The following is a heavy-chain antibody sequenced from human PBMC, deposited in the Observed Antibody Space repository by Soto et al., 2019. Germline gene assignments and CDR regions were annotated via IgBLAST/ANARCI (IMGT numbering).Heavy chain of an antibody. D-gene: IGHD6-13*01. CDR2: IDPSDSYA. CDR3: ASSSWYFLNY. V-gene: IGHV5-10-1*01. Sequence: GESLKISCNGSGYSFTSYWISWVRQMPGKGLEWMGRIDPSDSYANYSPSFQGRVTISADKSISTAYLQWSSLKASDTAMYYCASSSWYFLNYWGQGTLVTVSS. CDR1: GYSFTSYW. J-gene: IGHJ4*02.